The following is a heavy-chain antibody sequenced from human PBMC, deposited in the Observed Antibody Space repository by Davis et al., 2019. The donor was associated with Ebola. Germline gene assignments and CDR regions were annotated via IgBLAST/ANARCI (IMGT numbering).Heavy chain of an antibody. CDR1: GYVLSSYG. CDR2: ISAYNGNT. D-gene: IGHD4/OR15-4a*01. J-gene: IGHJ6*02. Sequence: AASVTVSCKASGYVLSSYGITWVRQAPGQGLEWMGWISAYNGNTNYAQKFQGRVTMTTDTPTSTAYMELRSLRSDDTAVYYCARPFMVIIPTGRNIYSGIDVWGQGTTVTVSS. CDR3: ARPFMVIIPTGRNIYSGIDV. V-gene: IGHV1-18*01.